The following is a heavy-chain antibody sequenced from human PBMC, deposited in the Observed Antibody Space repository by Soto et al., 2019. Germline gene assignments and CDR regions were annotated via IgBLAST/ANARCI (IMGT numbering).Heavy chain of an antibody. V-gene: IGHV4-39*01. D-gene: IGHD4-17*01. CDR1: GGSLTSNSYY. J-gene: IGHJ4*02. Sequence: PSETLSLTCTVSGGSLTSNSYYWGWIRQPPGKGLEWIGSFYYSQSTYFNPSLKSRVTISVVTSKNQYSLKLSAVTAADTAVYYCARRSTVSYDYWGQGILVTVSS. CDR2: FYYSQST. CDR3: ARRSTVSYDY.